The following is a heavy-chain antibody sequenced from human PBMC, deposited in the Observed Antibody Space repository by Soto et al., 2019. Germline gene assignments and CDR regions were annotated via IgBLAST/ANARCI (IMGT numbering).Heavy chain of an antibody. CDR3: ARDSRLRQQALLDP. CDR1: GYTLTSYG. J-gene: IGHJ5*02. D-gene: IGHD6-13*01. CDR2: ISAYNGNT. Sequence: ASVKVSCQASGYTLTSYGITWARHAPGQGLEWMGWISAYNGNTNYAQKLQGRVTMTTDTSTSTAYMELRSLRSDYTAVYYCARDSRLRQQALLDPWGQGTLVTVSS. V-gene: IGHV1-18*01.